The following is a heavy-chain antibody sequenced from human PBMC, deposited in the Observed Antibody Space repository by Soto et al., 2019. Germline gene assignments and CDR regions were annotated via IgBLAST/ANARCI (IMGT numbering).Heavy chain of an antibody. J-gene: IGHJ5*02. V-gene: IGHV3-21*01. CDR3: ARGCRLRYFDWCQKANPFDP. CDR2: ISSSSSYI. D-gene: IGHD3-9*01. CDR1: GFTFSSYA. Sequence: GSLRLSCAASGFTFSSYAMSWVRQAPGKGLEWVSSISSSSSYIYYADSVKGRFTISRDNAKNSLYLQMNSLRAEDTAVYYCARGCRLRYFDWCQKANPFDPWGQGTLVTVSS.